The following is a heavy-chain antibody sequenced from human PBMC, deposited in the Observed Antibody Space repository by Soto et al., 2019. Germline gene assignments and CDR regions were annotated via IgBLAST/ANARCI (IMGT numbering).Heavy chain of an antibody. Sequence: GGSLRLSCAASGFPFSSYSMNWVRQSPGKGLEWVSSISISSSYIYYADSVKGRFTISRDNAKNSPYLQMNSLRAEDTAVYYCATDDSSGYYWGSYYYSYGMDVWGQGTRVTVSS. CDR3: ATDDSSGYYWGSYYYSYGMDV. CDR2: ISISSSYI. D-gene: IGHD3-22*01. V-gene: IGHV3-21*01. CDR1: GFPFSSYS. J-gene: IGHJ6*02.